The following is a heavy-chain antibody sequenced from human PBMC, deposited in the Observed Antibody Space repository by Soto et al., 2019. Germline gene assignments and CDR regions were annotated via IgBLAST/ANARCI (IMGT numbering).Heavy chain of an antibody. CDR2: IDPSDSYT. D-gene: IGHD3-22*01. CDR1: GYSFTRYW. CDR3: ARHEYDSSGYYLNAYYYYGMDV. J-gene: IGHJ6*02. V-gene: IGHV5-10-1*01. Sequence: PGESLTISCTCSGYSFTRYWISWVRQMPGKGLEWMGRIDPSDSYTNYSPSFQGHVTISADKSISTAYLQWSSLKASDTAMYYCARHEYDSSGYYLNAYYYYGMDVWGQGTTVTVSS.